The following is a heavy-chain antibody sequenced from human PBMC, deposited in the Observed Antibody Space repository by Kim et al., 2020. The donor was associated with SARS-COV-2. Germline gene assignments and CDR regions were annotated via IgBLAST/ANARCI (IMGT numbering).Heavy chain of an antibody. CDR3: ATAAMIVVVPVYYFDY. CDR2: IYYSGST. D-gene: IGHD3-22*01. CDR1: GGSISSSSYY. Sequence: SETLSLTCTVSGGSISSSSYYWGWIRQPPGKGLEWIGSIYYSGSTYYNPSLKSRVTISVDTTKNQFSLKLSPVTAADTAVYYCATAAMIVVVPVYYFDY. V-gene: IGHV4-39*07. J-gene: IGHJ4*01.